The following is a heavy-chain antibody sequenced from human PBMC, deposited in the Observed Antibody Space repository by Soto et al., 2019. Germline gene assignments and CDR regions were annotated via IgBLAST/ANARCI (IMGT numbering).Heavy chain of an antibody. CDR3: VRRAITETTLWGAFDV. CDR1: GFTFSSFV. J-gene: IGHJ3*01. V-gene: IGHV3-23*01. D-gene: IGHD1-20*01. Sequence: VQLLESGGGLVQPGGALRLSCAASGFTFSSFVMNWVRQALGKGLEWVSTVSPGGDVSHYTDSVKGRFTISRANSSRTLHLQMDYLRAEDAAVYFWVRRAITETTLWGAFDVWGQGTVVIVSS. CDR2: VSPGGDVS.